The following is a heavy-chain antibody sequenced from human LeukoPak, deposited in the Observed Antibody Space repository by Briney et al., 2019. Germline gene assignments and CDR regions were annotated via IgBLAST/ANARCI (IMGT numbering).Heavy chain of an antibody. CDR1: GYTFTGYY. CDR3: AAPTGRNCYDSSGYYMDV. D-gene: IGHD3-22*01. Sequence: GASVKVSCKASGYTFTGYYMHWVRQAPGQGLEWMGRINPNSGGTNYAQKFQGRVTMTRDTSISTAYMELSRLRSDDTAVYYCAAPTGRNCYDSSGYYMDVWGKGTTVTVSS. CDR2: INPNSGGT. J-gene: IGHJ6*03. V-gene: IGHV1-2*06.